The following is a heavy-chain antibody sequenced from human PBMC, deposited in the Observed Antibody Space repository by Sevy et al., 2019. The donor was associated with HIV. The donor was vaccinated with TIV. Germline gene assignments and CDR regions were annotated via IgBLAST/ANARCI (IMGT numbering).Heavy chain of an antibody. V-gene: IGHV3-48*03. J-gene: IGHJ4*02. Sequence: GGSLRLSCAASGFTFSSYEMNWVRQAPGKGLEWVSYISTDGTTIYYADSVKGRFTISRDNAQNSVSLQMNSLRAEDTAVSYCARDLDDNSGYYYGAIDYWGQGTLVTVSS. CDR2: ISTDGTTI. CDR3: ARDLDDNSGYYYGAIDY. D-gene: IGHD3-22*01. CDR1: GFTFSSYE.